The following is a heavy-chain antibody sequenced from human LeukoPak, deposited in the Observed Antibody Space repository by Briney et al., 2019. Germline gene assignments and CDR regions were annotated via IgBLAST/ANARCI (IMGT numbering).Heavy chain of an antibody. CDR2: INKISDYI. D-gene: IGHD4-17*01. CDR3: ARADIYGDYYFDY. V-gene: IGHV3-21*01. CDR1: GFTFSSYS. Sequence: GGSLRLSCAVSGFTFSSYSMSWVRQAPGKGREWVSSINKISDYIYYADSVKGRFTISRDNAKNSLYLQMNSLRAEDTAVYYCARADIYGDYYFDYWGQGTLVTVSS. J-gene: IGHJ4*02.